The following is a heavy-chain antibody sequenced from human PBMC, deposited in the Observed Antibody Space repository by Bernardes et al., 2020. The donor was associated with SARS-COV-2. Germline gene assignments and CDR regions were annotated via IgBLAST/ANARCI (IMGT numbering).Heavy chain of an antibody. CDR3: SRDKQWLARGSVDY. D-gene: IGHD6-19*01. CDR2: ISSSSNYI. CDR1: GFTFISYT. V-gene: IGHV3-21*01. J-gene: IGHJ4*02. Sequence: LRFSCPASGFTFISYTMNWVRQAPGEGLEWVSSISSSSNYIYYADSVQARFTISRDNAQNSLSLQMNSLRAEDTAVYYCSRDKQWLARGSVDYWGQGTLVTVSS.